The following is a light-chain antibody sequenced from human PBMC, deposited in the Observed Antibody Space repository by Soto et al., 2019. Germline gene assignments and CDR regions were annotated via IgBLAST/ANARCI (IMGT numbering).Light chain of an antibody. V-gene: IGLV2-11*01. J-gene: IGLJ2*01. Sequence: QSALTQPRSVSGSPGQSVTISCTGTSSDIGGYNYVSWYQQHPGKAPKLMIYDVSERPSGVPDRFSASKSGNTASLTISGLQAEDEADYYCCSYAGSYTHVLFGGGTKVIVL. CDR3: CSYAGSYTHVL. CDR2: DVS. CDR1: SSDIGGYNY.